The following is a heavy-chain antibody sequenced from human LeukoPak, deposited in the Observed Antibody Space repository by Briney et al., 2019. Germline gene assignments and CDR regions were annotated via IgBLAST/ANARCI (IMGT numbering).Heavy chain of an antibody. Sequence: SETLSLTCTVSGGSISSYYWSWIRQPAGKGLEWIGRIYTSGSTNYNPSLKSRVTMSVDTSKNQFSLKLSSVTAADTAVYYCARDRSSSWYRNWFDPWGQGTLVTVSS. CDR3: ARDRSSSWYRNWFDP. J-gene: IGHJ5*02. CDR1: GGSISSYY. V-gene: IGHV4-4*07. CDR2: IYTSGST. D-gene: IGHD6-13*01.